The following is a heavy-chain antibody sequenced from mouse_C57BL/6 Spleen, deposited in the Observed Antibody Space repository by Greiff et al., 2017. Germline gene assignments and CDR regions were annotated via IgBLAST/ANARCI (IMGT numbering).Heavy chain of an antibody. CDR3: ARDHGYYGAWFAY. CDR2: ISYSGST. Sequence: EVKLQESGPGMVKPSQSLSLTCTVTGYSITSGYDWHWIRHFPGNKLEWMGYISYSGSTNYNPSLKSRISITHDTSKNHFFLKLNSVTTEDTATYYCARDHGYYGAWFAYWGQGTLVTVSA. V-gene: IGHV3-1*01. J-gene: IGHJ3*01. D-gene: IGHD2-3*01. CDR1: GYSITSGYD.